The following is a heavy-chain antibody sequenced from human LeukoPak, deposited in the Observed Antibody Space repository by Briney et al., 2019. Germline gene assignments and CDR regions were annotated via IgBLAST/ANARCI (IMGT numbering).Heavy chain of an antibody. J-gene: IGHJ4*02. Sequence: GGSLRLSCAASGFTFDDYAMHWVRQAPGKGLEWVSAISGSGGSTYYADSVKGRFTISRDNSKNTLYLQMNSLRAEDTAVYYCAKAKPTHTALYYFDYWGQGTLVTVSS. CDR1: GFTFDDYA. CDR3: AKAKPTHTALYYFDY. V-gene: IGHV3-23*01. CDR2: ISGSGGST. D-gene: IGHD5-18*01.